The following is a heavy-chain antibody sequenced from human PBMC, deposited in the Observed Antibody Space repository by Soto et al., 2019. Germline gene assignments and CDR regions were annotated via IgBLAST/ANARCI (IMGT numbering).Heavy chain of an antibody. J-gene: IGHJ4*02. CDR3: ARAHAPTLPFDY. D-gene: IGHD2-15*01. CDR1: CGSMRNVY. Sequence: LSLTCTVSCGSMRNVYWSWIRQPPGKGLEWIGFIFHSGNTKYNPSLKSRVTISIDTSKNQFSLSLNSVTAADTAVYFCARAHAPTLPFDYWGQGTLVTVSS. V-gene: IGHV4-59*01. CDR2: IFHSGNT.